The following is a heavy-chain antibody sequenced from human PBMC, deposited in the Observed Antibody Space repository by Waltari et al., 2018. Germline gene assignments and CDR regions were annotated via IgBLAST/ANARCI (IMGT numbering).Heavy chain of an antibody. Sequence: DVQLAEYGGGLVQPGGSLRLSCVASGFSFAYTAMNLVRQATGKAPEWVAIISGTGDGTFYSNSVRGRFTISRDNSRNTLYLQMNDLKTEDTAVYYCTKDAYDSPNHYPPTWFDPWGHGTLVTVSS. V-gene: IGHV3-23*04. CDR2: ISGTGDGT. D-gene: IGHD3-10*01. CDR1: GFSFAYTA. J-gene: IGHJ5*02. CDR3: TKDAYDSPNHYPPTWFDP.